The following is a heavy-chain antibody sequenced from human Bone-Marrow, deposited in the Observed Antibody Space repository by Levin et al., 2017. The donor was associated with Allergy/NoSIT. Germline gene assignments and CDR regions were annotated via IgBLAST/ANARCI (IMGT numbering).Heavy chain of an antibody. Sequence: GGSLRLSCAASGFTFSDHYMDWVRQAPGKGLEWVGRTRNKANSYTTEYAASVKGRFTISRDDSKNSLYLQMNSLKTEDTAVYYCARGPYDSSGYYRYYYDGMDVWGQGTTVTVSS. J-gene: IGHJ6*02. D-gene: IGHD3-22*01. CDR3: ARGPYDSSGYYRYYYDGMDV. V-gene: IGHV3-72*01. CDR2: TRNKANSYTT. CDR1: GFTFSDHY.